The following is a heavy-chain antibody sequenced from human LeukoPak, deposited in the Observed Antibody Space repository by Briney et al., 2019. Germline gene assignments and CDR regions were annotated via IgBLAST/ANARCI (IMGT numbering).Heavy chain of an antibody. CDR2: INHSGST. V-gene: IGHV4-34*01. D-gene: IGHD3-10*01. Sequence: SETLSLTCAVYVGSFSGYYWSWLRQPPGKGLEWIGEINHSGSTNYNPSLKSRVIISVDTSKNQFSLKLSSVTAADTAVYYCARGNYYGSGPRYGMDVWGKGTTVTVSS. CDR3: ARGNYYGSGPRYGMDV. CDR1: VGSFSGYY. J-gene: IGHJ6*04.